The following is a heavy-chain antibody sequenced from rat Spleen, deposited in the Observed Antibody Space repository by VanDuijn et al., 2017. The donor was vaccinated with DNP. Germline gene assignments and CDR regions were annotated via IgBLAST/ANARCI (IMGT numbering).Heavy chain of an antibody. CDR2: INTDGGST. J-gene: IGHJ2*01. CDR3: ASWAPIAPLSTSNY. CDR1: GFTLSSYW. D-gene: IGHD1-2*01. V-gene: IGHV5-58*01. Sequence: EVQLVETGGGLVQPGRSLKLSCVASGFTLSSYWMFWIRQAPGKGLEWVASINTDGGSTYYPDSVKGRFTISRDNAENTVYLQMSSLRSEDTATYYCASWAPIAPLSTSNYWGQGVMVTVSS.